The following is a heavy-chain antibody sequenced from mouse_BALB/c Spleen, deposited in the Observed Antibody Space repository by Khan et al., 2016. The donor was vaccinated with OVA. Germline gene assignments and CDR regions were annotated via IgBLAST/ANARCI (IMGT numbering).Heavy chain of an antibody. CDR1: GYTFTDFT. CDR2: VNTYYGDA. J-gene: IGHJ3*01. CDR3: ARGGGGDRFAY. Sequence: QVQLKESGAELVRPEVSVKISCKGSGYTFTDFTMHWVKQSHAKSLEWIGVVNTYYGDATYNQKFKGKATMTVDKSSTTAYMELARLTSEDSAIYYCARGGGGDRFAYWGQGTLVTVSA. V-gene: IGHV1S137*01.